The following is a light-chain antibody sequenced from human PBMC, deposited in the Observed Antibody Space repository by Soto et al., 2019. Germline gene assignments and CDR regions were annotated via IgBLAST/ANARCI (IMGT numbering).Light chain of an antibody. Sequence: QPVLTQPSSLSASPGASASLTCTLRSGINVGTYRIYWYQQKPGSPPQYLLSYKSDSDKQQGSGVPSRFSGSKDASANAGILLISGLQSEDEADYYCMIWHSSDVVFGGGTKLTVL. CDR1: SGINVGTYR. CDR3: MIWHSSDVV. CDR2: YKSDSDK. V-gene: IGLV5-45*02. J-gene: IGLJ2*01.